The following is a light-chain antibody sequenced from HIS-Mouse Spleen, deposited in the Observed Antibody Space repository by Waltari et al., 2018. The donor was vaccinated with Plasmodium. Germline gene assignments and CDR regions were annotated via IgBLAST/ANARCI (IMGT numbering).Light chain of an antibody. CDR2: AAS. J-gene: IGKJ1*01. CDR3: QQSYSTWT. Sequence: DIQMTQSPSSLSASVGDRVTITCLASQSISNYLNWYQQKPGKAPKFLFYAASTLQSGVPSRFSGSGSGTDFTLTISSLQPEDFATYYCQQSYSTWTFGQGTKVEIK. V-gene: IGKV1-39*01. CDR1: QSISNY.